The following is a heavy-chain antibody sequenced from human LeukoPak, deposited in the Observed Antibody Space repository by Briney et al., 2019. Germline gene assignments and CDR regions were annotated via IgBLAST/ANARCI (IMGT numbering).Heavy chain of an antibody. D-gene: IGHD2-2*01. CDR2: INHSGST. CDR3: ASTERCSTTCPLDY. Sequence: SSETLSLTCGVYGGSFRGYYWSWIRQPPGKGLEWIGEINHSGSTNYNASLKSRVTISLDTSKKTFSLKLSSVTAADTAVYYCASTERCSTTCPLDYWGQGTLVTVSS. J-gene: IGHJ4*02. V-gene: IGHV4-34*01. CDR1: GGSFRGYY.